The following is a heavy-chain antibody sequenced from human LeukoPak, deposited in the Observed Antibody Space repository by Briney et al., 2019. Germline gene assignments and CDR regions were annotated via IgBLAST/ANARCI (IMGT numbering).Heavy chain of an antibody. V-gene: IGHV4-34*01. Sequence: SETLSLTCAVYGGSFSGYYWSWIRQPPGKGLEWIGEINHSGSTNYNPSLKSRVTISVDTSKNQFSLKLSSVTAADTAVYYCARVPRYDYVWGSYRSNWFDPWGQGTLATVSS. CDR3: ARVPRYDYVWGSYRSNWFDP. J-gene: IGHJ5*02. CDR2: INHSGST. D-gene: IGHD3-16*02. CDR1: GGSFSGYY.